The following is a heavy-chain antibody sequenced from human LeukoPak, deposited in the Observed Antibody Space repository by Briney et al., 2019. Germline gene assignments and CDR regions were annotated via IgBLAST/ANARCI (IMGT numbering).Heavy chain of an antibody. CDR3: ARVGTRYYYYYMDV. CDR2: INPSGGST. D-gene: IGHD2-8*01. Sequence: GASVKVSCKASGYTFTSYYMHWVRQAPGQGLEWMGIINPSGGSTSYAQKFQGRVAITADKSTSTAYMELSSLRSEDTAVYYCARVGTRYYYYYMDVWGKGTTVTVSS. CDR1: GYTFTSYY. J-gene: IGHJ6*03. V-gene: IGHV1-46*01.